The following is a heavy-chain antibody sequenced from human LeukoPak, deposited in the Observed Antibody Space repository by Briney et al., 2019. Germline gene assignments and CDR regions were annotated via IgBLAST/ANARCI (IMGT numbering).Heavy chain of an antibody. CDR1: GFTFSNAW. CDR3: TTGWGSLKPHDY. D-gene: IGHD7-27*01. CDR2: IKSKTDGGTT. J-gene: IGHJ4*02. Sequence: GGSLRLSCAASGFTFSNAWMSWVRQAPGKGLEWVGRIKSKTDGGTTDYAAPVKGRFTISRDDSKNTLYLQMNSLKTEDTAVYYCTTGWGSLKPHDYWGQGTLVTVSS. V-gene: IGHV3-15*01.